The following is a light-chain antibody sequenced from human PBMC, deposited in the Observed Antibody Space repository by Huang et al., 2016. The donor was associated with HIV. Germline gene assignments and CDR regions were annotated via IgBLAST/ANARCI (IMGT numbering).Light chain of an antibody. J-gene: IGKJ3*01. CDR2: AAS. Sequence: IQLTQSPSSLSASDGDRVTITCRASQDIISSLVWYQQKPGKAPKLLIYAASTLESGVPSRFSGSGSGTDFTLTINNLQPEDFATYYCLQLNTYPGTFGPGTNVDV. V-gene: IGKV1-9*01. CDR3: LQLNTYPGT. CDR1: QDIISS.